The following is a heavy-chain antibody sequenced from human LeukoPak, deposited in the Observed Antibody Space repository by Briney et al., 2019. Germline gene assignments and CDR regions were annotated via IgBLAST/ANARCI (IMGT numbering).Heavy chain of an antibody. CDR2: ISSSSSYI. CDR3: ARRDYRYAFDI. J-gene: IGHJ3*02. D-gene: IGHD4-11*01. CDR1: GFTFSSYS. V-gene: IGHV3-21*01. Sequence: GGSLRLSCAASGFTFSSYSMNWVRQAPGKGLEWVSSISSSSSYIYYADSVKGRFTISRDNSKNTLYLQMNSLRAEDTAVYYCARRDYRYAFDIWGQGTMVTVSS.